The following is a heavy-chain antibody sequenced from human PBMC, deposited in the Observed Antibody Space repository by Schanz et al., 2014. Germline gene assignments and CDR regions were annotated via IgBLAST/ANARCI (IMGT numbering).Heavy chain of an antibody. CDR3: VRELSGGTFDY. CDR1: GYSFSAYY. D-gene: IGHD1-1*01. J-gene: IGHJ4*02. V-gene: IGHV1-2*06. CDR2: FT. Sequence: QVQLVQSGAELKNPGASVKVSCKASGYSFSAYYIHWMRQAPGQGLEWLGRFTHISQKFQGRVTMTREPSSTTAYMELNSMRSDDTAVYYCVRELSGGTFDYWGQGALVTVSS.